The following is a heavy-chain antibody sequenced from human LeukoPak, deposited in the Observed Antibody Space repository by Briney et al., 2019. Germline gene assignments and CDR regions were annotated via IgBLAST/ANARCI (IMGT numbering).Heavy chain of an antibody. J-gene: IGHJ4*02. CDR3: AGGYGSYQGY. V-gene: IGHV3-74*01. CDR2: LNSDGSSA. D-gene: IGHD1-26*01. CDR1: GFTFSSYW. Sequence: GGSLRLSCAASGFTFSSYWMHWVRQAPGKGLVWVSRLNSDGSSANYAASVKGRFTISRDNAKNTLYLQMNSLRAEDTAVYYCAGGYGSYQGYWGQGTLVTVSS.